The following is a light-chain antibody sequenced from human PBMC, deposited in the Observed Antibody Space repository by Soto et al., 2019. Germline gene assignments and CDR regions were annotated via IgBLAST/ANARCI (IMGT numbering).Light chain of an antibody. V-gene: IGLV1-44*01. J-gene: IGLJ1*01. CDR3: AAWDDSLYGRV. Sequence: QSVLPQPPSASGTPGQRVTISCSGSRSNIGSNPVNWYQQLPGTAPKLLIDSNNQRPSGVPDRFPGSRSGTAASLAISGLQSEDEADYYCAAWDDSLYGRVFGTGTKLTVL. CDR2: SNN. CDR1: RSNIGSNP.